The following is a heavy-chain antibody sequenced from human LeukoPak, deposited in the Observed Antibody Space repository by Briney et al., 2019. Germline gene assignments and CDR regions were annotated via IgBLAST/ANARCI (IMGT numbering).Heavy chain of an antibody. CDR2: ISGSSSYI. V-gene: IGHV3-21*01. CDR3: ARDRSGGGDY. CDR1: GFTFSSYS. D-gene: IGHD3-16*01. J-gene: IGHJ4*02. Sequence: AGGSLRLSCAASGFTFSSYSMNWVRQAPGKGLEWVSSISGSSSYIYYADSVKGRFTISRDNAKNSLYLQMNSLRAEDTAVYYCARDRSGGGDYWGQGTLVTVSS.